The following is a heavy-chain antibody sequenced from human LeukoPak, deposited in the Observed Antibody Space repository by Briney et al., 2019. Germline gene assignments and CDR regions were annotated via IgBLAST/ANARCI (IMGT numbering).Heavy chain of an antibody. CDR1: GGSISSGDYY. V-gene: IGHV4-61*08. Sequence: PSETLSLTCTVSGGSISSGDYYWSWIRQPPGKGLEWIGYIYYSGSTNYNPSLKSRVTISVDTSKNQSSLKLSSVTAADTAVYYCARGRFEDGYNYSDGDWFDPWGQGTLVTVSS. CDR2: IYYSGST. J-gene: IGHJ5*02. CDR3: ARGRFEDGYNYSDGDWFDP. D-gene: IGHD5-24*01.